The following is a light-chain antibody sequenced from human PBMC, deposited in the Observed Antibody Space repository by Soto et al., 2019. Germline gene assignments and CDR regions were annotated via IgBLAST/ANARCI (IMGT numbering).Light chain of an antibody. CDR1: QSVSDK. CDR2: SAS. V-gene: IGKV3-15*01. CDR3: QQYNNWPWT. Sequence: EVVLTQSPATLSVSPGERAALSCRASQSVSDKLAWYQQKPGQAPRLLIYSASRRATGFPARFSGSGSGTDFTLTISSLQSEDFAVYYCQQYNNWPWTFGQGTKVDIK. J-gene: IGKJ1*01.